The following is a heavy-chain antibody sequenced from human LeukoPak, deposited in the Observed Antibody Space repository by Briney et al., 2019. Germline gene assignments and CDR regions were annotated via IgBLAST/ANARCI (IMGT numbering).Heavy chain of an antibody. CDR2: ISSSGTYV. D-gene: IGHD2-2*02. CDR1: GFTFSSYS. CDR3: ARDLGYCSSTSCYNRWFDP. J-gene: IGHJ5*02. Sequence: KSGGSLRLSCAASGFTFSSYSINWVRQAPGKGLEWVSSISSSGTYVYYVDSVKGRFTISRDNAKNSLYLQMNSLRVEDTAVYYCARDLGYCSSTSCYNRWFDPWGQGTLVTVSS. V-gene: IGHV3-21*01.